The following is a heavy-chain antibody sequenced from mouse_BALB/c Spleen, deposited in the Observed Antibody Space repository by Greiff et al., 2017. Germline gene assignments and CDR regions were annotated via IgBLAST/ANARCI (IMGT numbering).Heavy chain of an antibody. CDR2: IDPANGNT. CDR3: AKDYGYDY. J-gene: IGHJ2*01. D-gene: IGHD1-2*01. V-gene: IGHV14-3*02. Sequence: VQLQQSGAELVKPGASVKLSCTASGFNIKDTYMHWVKQRPEQGLEWIGRIDPANGNTKYDPKFQGKATITADTSSNTAYLQLSSLTSEDTAVYYCAKDYGYDYWGQGTTLTVSS. CDR1: GFNIKDTY.